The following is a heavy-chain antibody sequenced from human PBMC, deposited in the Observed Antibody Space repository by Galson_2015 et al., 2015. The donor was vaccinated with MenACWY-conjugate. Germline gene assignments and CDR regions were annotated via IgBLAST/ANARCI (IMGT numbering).Heavy chain of an antibody. CDR1: GFSFSRYS. J-gene: IGHJ3*02. Sequence: SLRLSCAASGFSFSRYSMNWVRQAPGKGLEWVSFISSSGTYIHYADSVKGRFTTSRDNAKNSLHLQVNSLRAEDTAVYYCAREDPLLGGGWQSHDAFDIWGQGTMVTVSP. D-gene: IGHD6-19*01. CDR3: AREDPLLGGGWQSHDAFDI. V-gene: IGHV3-21*01. CDR2: ISSSGTYI.